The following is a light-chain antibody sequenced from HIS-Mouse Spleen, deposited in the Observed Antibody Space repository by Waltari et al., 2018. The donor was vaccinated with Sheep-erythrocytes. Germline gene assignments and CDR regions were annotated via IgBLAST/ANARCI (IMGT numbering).Light chain of an antibody. Sequence: SYELTQPPSVSVSPGQTASITCSGDKLGEKHACWYQQKPGQSPVLVIYQDSKRPSGIPERFSGSNSGNTATLTISGTQAMDEADYYCQAWDSSTAWNVVFGGGTKLTVL. V-gene: IGLV3-1*01. J-gene: IGLJ2*01. CDR1: KLGEKH. CDR3: QAWDSSTAWNVV. CDR2: QDS.